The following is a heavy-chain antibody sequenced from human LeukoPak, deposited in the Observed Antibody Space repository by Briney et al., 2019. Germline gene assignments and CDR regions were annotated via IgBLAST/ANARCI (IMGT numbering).Heavy chain of an antibody. CDR2: IVGGAGGT. D-gene: IGHD2-21*02. CDR1: GFSFSSHG. J-gene: IGHJ4*02. V-gene: IGHV3-23*01. Sequence: GGSLRLSCAASGFSFSSHGMSWVRQAPGKGLEWVAGIVGGAGGTYYADSVKGRFTISRDNSKNTLYLQMNSLRAEDTAVYYCARAGDYYSHSLDYWGQGTLVTVSS. CDR3: ARAGDYYSHSLDY.